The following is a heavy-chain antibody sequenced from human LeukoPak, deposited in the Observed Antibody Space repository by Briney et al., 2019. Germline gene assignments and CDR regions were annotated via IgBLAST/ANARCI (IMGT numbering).Heavy chain of an antibody. Sequence: GASVKVSCKASGYTFTSYGISWVRQAPGQGLEWMGWISAYNGNTNYAQKLQGRATMTTDTSTSTAYMELRSLRSDDTAVYYCARSLGYYDSSGYYLNYYYYYYMDVWGKGTTVTVSS. CDR1: GYTFTSYG. CDR3: ARSLGYYDSSGYYLNYYYYYYMDV. V-gene: IGHV1-18*01. CDR2: ISAYNGNT. J-gene: IGHJ6*03. D-gene: IGHD3-22*01.